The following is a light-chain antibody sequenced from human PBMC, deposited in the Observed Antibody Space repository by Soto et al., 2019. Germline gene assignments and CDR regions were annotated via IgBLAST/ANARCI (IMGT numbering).Light chain of an antibody. CDR1: QGISNY. J-gene: IGKJ1*01. CDR2: AAS. Sequence: DIQMTQSPSSLSASLGDRVTITCLASQGISNYLAWYQQKPGKVPKLLIYAASTLQSGVPSRFSGSGSGTDFTLTISSLQPEDVATYYCQKYNSALQTFGQGTKVDIK. V-gene: IGKV1-27*01. CDR3: QKYNSALQT.